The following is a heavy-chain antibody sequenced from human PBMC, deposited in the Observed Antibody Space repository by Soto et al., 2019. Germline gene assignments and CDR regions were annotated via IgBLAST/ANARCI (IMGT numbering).Heavy chain of an antibody. CDR1: GYSFTSYW. J-gene: IGHJ4*02. CDR3: ATTREWLVDEYYFDY. V-gene: IGHV5-51*01. Sequence: PGESLKISCKGSGYSFTSYWIGWVRQMPGKGLEWMGIIYPGDSDTRYSPSFQGQVTISADKSIGTAYLQWSSLKASDTAMYYCATTREWLVDEYYFDYWGQGTLVTVSS. CDR2: IYPGDSDT. D-gene: IGHD6-19*01.